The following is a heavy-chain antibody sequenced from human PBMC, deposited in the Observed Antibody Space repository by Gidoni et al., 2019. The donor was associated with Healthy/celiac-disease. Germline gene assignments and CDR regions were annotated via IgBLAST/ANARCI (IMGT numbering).Heavy chain of an antibody. CDR2: ISSSSSTI. V-gene: IGHV3-48*01. CDR1: GFTFSSYS. J-gene: IGHJ4*02. D-gene: IGHD3-10*01. CDR3: ARLTYYYGSGSYGYDY. Sequence: EVQLVVSGGGLVQPGGSLRLSCAASGFTFSSYSMNWVRQAPGKGLEWVSYISSSSSTIYYADSVKGRFTISRDNAKNSLYLQMNSLRAEDTAVYYCARLTYYYGSGSYGYDYWGQGTLVTVSS.